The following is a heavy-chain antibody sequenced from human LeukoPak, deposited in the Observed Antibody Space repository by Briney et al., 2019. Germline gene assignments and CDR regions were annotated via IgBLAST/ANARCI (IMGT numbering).Heavy chain of an antibody. Sequence: SETLSLTCTVSGGSMTSYYWSWIRQRPGKGLEWIGYIYYSGTTNYNPSLKSRVTISVDTSKNQFSLKVSSVTAADTAVYYCARGLVVVPTTMLENWGQGTQVTVSS. V-gene: IGHV4-59*01. CDR3: ARGLVVVPTTMLEN. J-gene: IGHJ4*02. CDR1: GGSMTSYY. CDR2: IYYSGTT. D-gene: IGHD2-2*01.